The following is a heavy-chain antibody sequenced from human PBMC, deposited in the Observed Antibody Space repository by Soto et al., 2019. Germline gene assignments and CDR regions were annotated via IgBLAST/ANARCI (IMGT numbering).Heavy chain of an antibody. CDR3: ARGHGGITVFGAPGHFDY. V-gene: IGHV4-39*01. Sequence: SETLSLTCTVSGGSISSSNYYWGWIRQPPGKGLEWIGSIYYSGSTYYNPSLKSRVTISVDTSKNQFSLKLSSVNAADTAVYYCARGHGGITVFGAPGHFDYWGQGTLVTVSS. CDR2: IYYSGST. CDR1: GGSISSSNYY. J-gene: IGHJ4*02. D-gene: IGHD3-3*01.